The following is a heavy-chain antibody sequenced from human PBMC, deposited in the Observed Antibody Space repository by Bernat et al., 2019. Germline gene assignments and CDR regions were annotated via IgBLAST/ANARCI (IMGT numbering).Heavy chain of an antibody. CDR2: IYYSGST. J-gene: IGHJ4*02. V-gene: IGHV4-31*03. CDR1: GGSISSGGYY. Sequence: QVQLQESGPGLVKPSQTLSLTCTVSGGSISSGGYYWSWIRQHPGQGLEWIGYIYYSGSTYYNPSLKSRVTISVDTSKNQFSLKLSSVTAADTAVYYCARTVTAGCCSSTSGYAPGVADYWGQGTLVTVSS. CDR3: ARTVTAGCCSSTSGYAPGVADY. D-gene: IGHD2-2*01.